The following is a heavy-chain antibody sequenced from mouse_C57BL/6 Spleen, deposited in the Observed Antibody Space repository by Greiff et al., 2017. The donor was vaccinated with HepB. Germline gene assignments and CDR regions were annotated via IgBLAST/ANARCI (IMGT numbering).Heavy chain of an antibody. D-gene: IGHD2-4*01. CDR3: ASGYDYDGAWFDY. CDR2: IYPAGGHT. Sequence: VQLQQPGAELVKPGASVKLSCKASGYTFTSYWMHWVKQRPGPGLEWIGVIYPAGGHTNYNQKFKGKATLTVDTSSSTAYMQLSSLTSEDSAVYYCASGYDYDGAWFDYWGQGTLVTVSA. CDR1: GYTFTSYW. J-gene: IGHJ3*01. V-gene: IGHV1-50*01.